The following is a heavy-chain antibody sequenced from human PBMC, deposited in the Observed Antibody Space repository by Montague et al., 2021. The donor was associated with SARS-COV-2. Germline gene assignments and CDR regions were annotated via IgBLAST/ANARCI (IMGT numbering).Heavy chain of an antibody. CDR3: ARQKRRITIFGVVIPPVLPWFDP. Sequence: TLSLTCTVSGGSISSGGYYWSWIRQHPGKGLEWIGYIYYSGSTYYNPSLKSRVTISVGTSKNQFSLKLSSVTAADTAVYYCARQKRRITIFGVVIPPVLPWFDPWGQGTLVTVSS. J-gene: IGHJ5*02. CDR2: IYYSGST. D-gene: IGHD3-3*01. CDR1: GGSISSGGYY. V-gene: IGHV4-31*03.